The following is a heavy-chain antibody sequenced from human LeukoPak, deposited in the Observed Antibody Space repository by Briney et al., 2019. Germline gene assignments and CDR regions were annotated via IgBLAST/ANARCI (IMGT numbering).Heavy chain of an antibody. J-gene: IGHJ5*02. CDR1: GFTFSSHS. CDR2: ISSSSSYI. V-gene: IGHV3-21*01. D-gene: IGHD4-17*01. CDR3: ARDSYGDDQNWFDP. Sequence: PGGSLRLSCAASGFTFSSHSMNWVRQAPGKGLEWVSSISSSSSYIYYADSVKGRFTISRDNAKNSLYLQMNSLRAEDTAVYYCARDSYGDDQNWFDPWGQGTLVTVSS.